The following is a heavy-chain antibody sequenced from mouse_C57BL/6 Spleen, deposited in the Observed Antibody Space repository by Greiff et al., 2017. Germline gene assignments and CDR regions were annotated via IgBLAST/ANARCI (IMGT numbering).Heavy chain of an antibody. D-gene: IGHD2-3*01. Sequence: QVQLQQSGPELVKPGASVKISCKASGYAFSSSWMNWVKQRPGKGLEWIGRIYPGDGDTNYNGKFKGKATLTADKSSSTAYMQLSSLTSEDSAVYFCARSARDGYYLYYFDDWGQGTTLTVSS. CDR2: IYPGDGDT. CDR3: ARSARDGYYLYYFDD. J-gene: IGHJ2*01. CDR1: GYAFSSSW. V-gene: IGHV1-82*01.